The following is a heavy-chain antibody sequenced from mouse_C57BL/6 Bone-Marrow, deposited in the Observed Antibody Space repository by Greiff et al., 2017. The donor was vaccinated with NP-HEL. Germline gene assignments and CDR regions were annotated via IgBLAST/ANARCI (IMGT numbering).Heavy chain of an antibody. J-gene: IGHJ4*01. V-gene: IGHV1-5*01. Sequence: VQLQQSGTVLARPGASVKMSCKTSGYTFTSYWMHWVKQRPGQGLEWIGAIYPGNSDTSYNQKFKGKATLTVATSSSTAYMELRSLTNEDSAVYYCPLYGMDYWGQGTSVTVSS. CDR1: GYTFTSYW. CDR2: IYPGNSDT. CDR3: PLYGMDY.